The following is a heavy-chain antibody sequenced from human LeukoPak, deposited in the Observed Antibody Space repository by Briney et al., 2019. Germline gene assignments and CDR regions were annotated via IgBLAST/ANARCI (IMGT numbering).Heavy chain of an antibody. CDR2: IRDLAAGYAT. J-gene: IGHJ6*02. CDR3: TRLKYSDGMDV. Sequence: GGSLRLSCAASGFTFSNFAIHWVRQASGKGLEWVVRIRDLAAGYATAYCASVKGRFTISRDDSKNTEYLQMKSMKTEDTAVYYCTRLKYSDGMDVWVRGTTVTVSS. CDR1: GFTFSNFA. V-gene: IGHV3-73*01. D-gene: IGHD2/OR15-2a*01.